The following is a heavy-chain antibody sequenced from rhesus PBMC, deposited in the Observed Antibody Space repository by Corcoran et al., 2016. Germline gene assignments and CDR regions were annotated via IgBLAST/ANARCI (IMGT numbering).Heavy chain of an antibody. V-gene: IGHV1-111*02. D-gene: IGHD3-40*01. Sequence: EVQLVQSGAEVKKPGASVKISCKASGYTFTDYYLHWVRQAPGKGLEWVERIDPEDGETLQAQKFQDRVTITADPSTDTAYRDLSSLTSEDTAVYYCATLTYDNGYVDLWGPGTPITISS. CDR2: IDPEDGET. CDR1: GYTFTDYY. CDR3: ATLTYDNGYVDL. J-gene: IGHJ2*01.